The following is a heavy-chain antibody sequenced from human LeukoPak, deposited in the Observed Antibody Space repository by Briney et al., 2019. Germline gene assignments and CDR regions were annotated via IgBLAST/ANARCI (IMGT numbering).Heavy chain of an antibody. D-gene: IGHD2-15*01. CDR2: IYSGGST. CDR1: GFTVSSNY. Sequence: GGSLRLSCAASGFTVSSNYMSWVRQAPWKGLEWVSVIYSGGSTYYADSVKGRFTISRDNSKNTLYLQMNSLRAEDTAVYYCASQVVVAATVAFDIWGQGTMVTVSS. J-gene: IGHJ3*02. V-gene: IGHV3-53*01. CDR3: ASQVVVAATVAFDI.